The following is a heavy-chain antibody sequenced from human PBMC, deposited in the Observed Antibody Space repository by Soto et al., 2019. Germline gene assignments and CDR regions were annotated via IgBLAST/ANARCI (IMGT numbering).Heavy chain of an antibody. V-gene: IGHV3-48*03. CDR1: GFTFSSYE. J-gene: IGHJ6*02. D-gene: IGHD3-22*01. Sequence: EVQLVESGGGLVQPGGSLRLSCADSGFTFSSYEMNWVRQAPGKGLEWDSYISSSGSTIYYADSVKGRFTISRDNAKNSLYLQMNSLRAEDTAVYYCARGGYYDSSGYYHYYYGMDVWGQGTTVSVSS. CDR2: ISSSGSTI. CDR3: ARGGYYDSSGYYHYYYGMDV.